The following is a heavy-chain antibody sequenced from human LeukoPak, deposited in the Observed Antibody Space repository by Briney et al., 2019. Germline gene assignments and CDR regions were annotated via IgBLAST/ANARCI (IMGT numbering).Heavy chain of an antibody. CDR1: GFTFSSYS. D-gene: IGHD3-22*01. CDR2: ISSSSSYI. V-gene: IGHV3-21*01. CDR3: ARDSYYDSSGYFYGMDV. Sequence: GGSLRLSCAASGFTFSSYSMNWVRQAPGEGLEWVSSISSSSSYIYYADSVKGRFTTSRDNAKNSLYLQMNSLRAEDTAVYYCARDSYYDSSGYFYGMDVWGQGTTVTVSS. J-gene: IGHJ6*02.